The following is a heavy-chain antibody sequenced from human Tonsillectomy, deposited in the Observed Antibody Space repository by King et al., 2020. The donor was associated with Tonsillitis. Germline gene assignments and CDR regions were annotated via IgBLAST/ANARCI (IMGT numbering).Heavy chain of an antibody. CDR2: ISWNGGII. CDR3: ARAHFPVLLEWLLDY. D-gene: IGHD3-3*01. CDR1: GFTFDDYA. V-gene: IGHV3-9*01. J-gene: IGHJ4*02. Sequence: VQLVESGGGLVQPGRSLRLSCAASGFTFDDYAMHWVRQPPGKGLEWVSGISWNGGIIAYADSVKGRFTISRDNAKNSLYLQMNSLRSADTALYYCARAHFPVLLEWLLDYWGQGTLLTVSS.